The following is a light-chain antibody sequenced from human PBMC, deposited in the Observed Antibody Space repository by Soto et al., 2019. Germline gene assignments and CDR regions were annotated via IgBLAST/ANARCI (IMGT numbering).Light chain of an antibody. Sequence: QSVLTQPPSVSGAPGQRVTISCTGSSYNIRPGYDVRWYQQLPGTAPKLLFYGNSNRPSGVPHRFYGSKSGTSASLAIPGLQAEDEADYYCPSYDSSLSGYVFGHGTKLTVL. CDR3: PSYDSSLSGYV. CDR1: SYNIRPGYD. V-gene: IGLV1-40*01. J-gene: IGLJ1*01. CDR2: GNS.